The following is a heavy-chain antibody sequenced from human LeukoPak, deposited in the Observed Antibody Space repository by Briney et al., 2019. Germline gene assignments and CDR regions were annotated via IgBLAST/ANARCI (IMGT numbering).Heavy chain of an antibody. Sequence: SETLSLTCAVYGGSFSGYYWSWIRQPPRKGLEWIGEINHSGSTNYNPSLKSRVTISVDTSKNQFSLKLSSVTAADTAVYYCARFVKRWLQSRTGYYYMDVWGKGTTVTVSS. CDR2: INHSGST. CDR1: GGSFSGYY. V-gene: IGHV4-34*01. D-gene: IGHD5-24*01. J-gene: IGHJ6*03. CDR3: ARFVKRWLQSRTGYYYMDV.